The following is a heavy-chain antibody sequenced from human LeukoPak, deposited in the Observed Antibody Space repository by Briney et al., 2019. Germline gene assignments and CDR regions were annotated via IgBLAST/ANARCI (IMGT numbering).Heavy chain of an antibody. V-gene: IGHV3-21*05. J-gene: IGHJ4*02. D-gene: IGHD6-19*01. CDR1: GFIYSNYG. CDR3: ARALRQWLIDY. Sequence: GGSLRLSCAASGFIYSNYGMNWVRQAPGKGLEWVSYISGSGTYIDYADSVKGRFTISRDNAKNSLYLQMNSLRAEDTAVYYCARALRQWLIDYWGQGTLVTVSS. CDR2: ISGSGTYI.